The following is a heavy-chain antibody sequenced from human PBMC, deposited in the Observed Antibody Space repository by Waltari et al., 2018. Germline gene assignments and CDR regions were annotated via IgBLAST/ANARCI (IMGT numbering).Heavy chain of an antibody. CDR2: IYYSGST. Sequence: VQLQESGTGLVKPSETLSLTCTVSGGSISSYYWSWIRQPPGKGLEWIGYIYYSGSTNYNPSLKSRVTISVDTSKNQFSLKLSSVTAADTAVYYCARGARGYSYGVDYWGQGTLVTVSS. V-gene: IGHV4-59*01. CDR3: ARGARGYSYGVDY. D-gene: IGHD5-18*01. J-gene: IGHJ4*02. CDR1: GGSISSYY.